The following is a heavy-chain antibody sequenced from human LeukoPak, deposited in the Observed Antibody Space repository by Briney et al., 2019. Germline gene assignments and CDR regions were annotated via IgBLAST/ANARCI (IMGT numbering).Heavy chain of an antibody. D-gene: IGHD4/OR15-4a*01. CDR1: GFIFRNYA. Sequence: GSLRLSCGASGFIFRNYAMSWVRQAPGEGLEWVSGISDNGGGTYYADSAKGRFTISRDNSKNMLYLQMNSLRAEDTAVYYCAKESGALGAPLYDYWGQGILVTGSS. V-gene: IGHV3-23*01. J-gene: IGHJ4*02. CDR2: ISDNGGGT. CDR3: AKESGALGAPLYDY.